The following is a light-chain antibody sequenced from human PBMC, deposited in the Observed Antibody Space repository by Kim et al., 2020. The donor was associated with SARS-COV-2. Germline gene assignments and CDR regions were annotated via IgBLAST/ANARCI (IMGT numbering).Light chain of an antibody. V-gene: IGLV3-1*01. CDR2: QDS. Sequence: SYELTQPPSVSVSPGQTASITCSGDKLGDKYACWYQQKPGQSPVLVIYQDSKRPSGVPDRFSGSKSGDTASLTISGLQDEDEADYYCCSYPGTWVFGGGTQLTV. CDR3: CSYPGTWV. J-gene: IGLJ3*02. CDR1: KLGDKY.